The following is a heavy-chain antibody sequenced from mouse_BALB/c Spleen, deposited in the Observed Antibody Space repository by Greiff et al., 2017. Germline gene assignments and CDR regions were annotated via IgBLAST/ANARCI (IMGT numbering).Heavy chain of an antibody. CDR1: GYSITSDYA. CDR3: ASLSYYGNYVAY. Sequence: DVQLQESGPGLVKPSQSLSLTCTVTGYSITSDYAWNWIRQFPGNKLEWMGYISYSGSTSYNPSLKSRISITRDTSKNQFFLQLNSVTTEDTATYYCASLSYYGNYVAYWGQGTLVTVSA. CDR2: ISYSGST. J-gene: IGHJ3*01. V-gene: IGHV3-2*02. D-gene: IGHD2-10*01.